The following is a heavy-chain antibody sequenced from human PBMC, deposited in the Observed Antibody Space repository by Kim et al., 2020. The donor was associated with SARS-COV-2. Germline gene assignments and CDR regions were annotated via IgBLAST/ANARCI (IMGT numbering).Heavy chain of an antibody. V-gene: IGHV4-39*01. D-gene: IGHD2-15*01. CDR1: GGSISSSSYY. J-gene: IGHJ5*02. Sequence: SETMSLTCTVSGGSISSSSYYWGWIRQPPGKGLEWIGSIYYSGSTYYNPSLKSRVTISVDTSKNQFSLKLSSVTAADTAVYYCARRFRFTGYIVAFDPWGQGTLVTVSS. CDR3: ARRFRFTGYIVAFDP. CDR2: IYYSGST.